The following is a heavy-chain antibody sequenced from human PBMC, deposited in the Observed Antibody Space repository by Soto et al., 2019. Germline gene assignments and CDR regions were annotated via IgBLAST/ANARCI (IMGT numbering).Heavy chain of an antibody. CDR3: GRQRGYDNAFEL. V-gene: IGHV4-30-4*01. Sequence: PSETLSLTCTVSGGSISSGDYYWSWIRQPPGKGLEWIGYIYYSGSTYYNPSLKSRLTISVDTSKNQFSLKLSSVTTADTAGYYCGRQRGYDNAFELWGQGTKVTVSS. D-gene: IGHD5-12*01. CDR1: GGSISSGDYY. J-gene: IGHJ3*01. CDR2: IYYSGST.